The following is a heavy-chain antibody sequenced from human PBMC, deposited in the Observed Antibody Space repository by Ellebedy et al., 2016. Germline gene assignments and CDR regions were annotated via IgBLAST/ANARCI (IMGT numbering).Heavy chain of an antibody. CDR1: GGSISSSTYY. J-gene: IGHJ6*03. V-gene: IGHV4-39*07. Sequence: SETLSLXXTVSGGSISSSTYYWSWIRQPPGKGLEWIGSFFYGGRTDYNPSLKSRVTISVDTSKNQFSLKLSSVTAADTAVYYCARGLGGRNYYYYYYMDVWGKGTTVTVSS. CDR3: ARGLGGRNYYYYYYMDV. D-gene: IGHD3-16*01. CDR2: FFYGGRT.